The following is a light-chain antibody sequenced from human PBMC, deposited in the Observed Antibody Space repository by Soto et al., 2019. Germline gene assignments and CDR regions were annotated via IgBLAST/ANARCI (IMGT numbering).Light chain of an antibody. CDR1: QTVSSH. CDR2: GAS. CDR3: QQYGSSPLT. V-gene: IGKV3-15*01. Sequence: VMTQSPATLSVSPGERATLSCRASQTVSSHLAWYQQKPGQAPRLLIYGASTRATDVPARFSGSGSGTEFTLTISRLEPEDFAVYYCQQYGSSPLTFGGGTKVEIK. J-gene: IGKJ4*01.